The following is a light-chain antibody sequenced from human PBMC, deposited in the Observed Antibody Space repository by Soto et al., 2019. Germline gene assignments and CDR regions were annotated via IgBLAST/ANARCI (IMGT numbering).Light chain of an antibody. V-gene: IGKV1-6*01. Sequence: AIQVTQSPSSLSASVGDRFTISCRASEGSGNDLGWYQQKPGKAPKLLIYEASTLQTGVASRFSGSGSGTDFTLTISSLQPEDFATYYCLQDYVYPWTFGQGTKVEVK. J-gene: IGKJ1*01. CDR2: EAS. CDR1: EGSGND. CDR3: LQDYVYPWT.